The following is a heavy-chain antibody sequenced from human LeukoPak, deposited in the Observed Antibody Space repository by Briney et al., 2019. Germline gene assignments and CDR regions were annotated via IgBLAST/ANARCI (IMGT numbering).Heavy chain of an antibody. V-gene: IGHV3-9*01. CDR2: IRSNSDTT. D-gene: IGHD3/OR15-3a*01. Sequence: PGGSLRLSCVASGFTFDDYAMHWVRQAPGKGLECVSSIRSNSDTTDYADSVNGRFTISRDNAKNSLFLQMNSLRVEDTALYYCAKDVGFSGRSGGFDSWGQGTLVTVSS. J-gene: IGHJ4*02. CDR3: AKDVGFSGRSGGFDS. CDR1: GFTFDDYA.